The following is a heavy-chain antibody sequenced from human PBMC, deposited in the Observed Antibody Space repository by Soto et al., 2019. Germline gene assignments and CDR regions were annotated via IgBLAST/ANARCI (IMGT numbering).Heavy chain of an antibody. Sequence: PGGWPGLCCAACRFSVCISGMDWFCQAQGKGLEWVAVISYDGSKKDYAGSVKGRFTISRDNSKYTLYLQTNSLRAEDTAVYYCAKSNYDGSGSYWLHQWGHGTLVT. V-gene: IGHV3-30*18. J-gene: IGHJ4*01. CDR1: RFSVCISG. CDR3: AKSNYDGSGSYWLHQ. D-gene: IGHD3-22*01. CDR2: ISYDGSKK.